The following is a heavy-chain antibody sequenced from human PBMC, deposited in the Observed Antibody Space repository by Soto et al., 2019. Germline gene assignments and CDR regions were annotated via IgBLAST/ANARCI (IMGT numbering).Heavy chain of an antibody. CDR3: AKDRGTIFGVVLNYMDV. D-gene: IGHD3-3*01. CDR2: ISYDGSNK. CDR1: GCTFSSYG. J-gene: IGHJ6*03. V-gene: IGHV3-30*18. Sequence: GGSLRLSWAASGCTFSSYGMHWVRQAPGKGLEWVAVISYDGSNKYYADSVKGRFTISRDNSKNTMYLQMNSLRAEDTAVYYCAKDRGTIFGVVLNYMDVWGKGTSLTVSS.